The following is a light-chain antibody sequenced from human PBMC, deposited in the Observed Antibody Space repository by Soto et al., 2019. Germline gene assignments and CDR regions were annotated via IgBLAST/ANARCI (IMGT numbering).Light chain of an antibody. J-gene: IGKJ2*01. CDR1: QSVSRY. CDR2: GAS. CDR3: QQYDSSPPGT. Sequence: EIVLTQSPGTLSLSPGERATLSCGASQSVSRYLAWYQHKPGQAPRLLIYGASTRATGIPDRFSGSGSGTDFTLTISSLQPEDFSVYYCQQYDSSPPGTFGQGTKLEIK. V-gene: IGKV3-20*01.